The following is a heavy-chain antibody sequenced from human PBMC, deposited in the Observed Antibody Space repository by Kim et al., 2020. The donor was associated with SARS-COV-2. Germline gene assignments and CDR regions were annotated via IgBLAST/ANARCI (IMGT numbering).Heavy chain of an antibody. CDR1: GGSISSSSYY. V-gene: IGHV4-39*01. Sequence: SETLSLTCTVSGGSISSSSYYWGWIRQPPGKGLEWIGSIYYSGSTYYNPSLKSRVTISVDTSKNQFSLKLSSVTAADTAVYYCARAFDILTWETGRSDAFDIWGQGTMVTVSS. CDR2: IYYSGST. D-gene: IGHD3-9*01. CDR3: ARAFDILTWETGRSDAFDI. J-gene: IGHJ3*02.